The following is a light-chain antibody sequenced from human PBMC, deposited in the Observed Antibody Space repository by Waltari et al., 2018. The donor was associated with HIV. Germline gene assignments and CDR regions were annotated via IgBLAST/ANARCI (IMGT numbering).Light chain of an antibody. Sequence: QSALTQPASVSGSPGQSITISCTGTSSDVGGYNLVSWYQQLPGKAPKLIIYEVSNRPSGVSNRFSGSKSGNTASLTISGLQAEDEADYYCCAYAGSTTYVIFGGGTKLTVL. CDR1: SSDVGGYNL. CDR3: CAYAGSTTYVI. CDR2: EVS. J-gene: IGLJ2*01. V-gene: IGLV2-23*02.